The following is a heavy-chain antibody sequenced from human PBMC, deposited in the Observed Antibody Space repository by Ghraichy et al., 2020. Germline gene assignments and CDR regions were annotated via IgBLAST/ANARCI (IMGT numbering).Heavy chain of an antibody. D-gene: IGHD2-21*02. Sequence: SLNISCAASGFTFSNFAMHWVRQAPGKGLEWVAVIPYDGNNKYYADSVKGRFTISRDNSKDTLYLQMNSLRAEDTAVYYCARRGSVVVTSYYYGMDVWGRGTTVTVSS. CDR2: IPYDGNNK. V-gene: IGHV3-30*01. CDR3: ARRGSVVVTSYYYGMDV. CDR1: GFTFSNFA. J-gene: IGHJ6*02.